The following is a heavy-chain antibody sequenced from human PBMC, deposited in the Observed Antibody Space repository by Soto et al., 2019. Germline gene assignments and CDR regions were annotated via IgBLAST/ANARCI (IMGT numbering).Heavy chain of an antibody. Sequence: EVQLVESGGGLVKPGGSLRLSCAASGVTFSSFSFNWVRQAPGKGLEWVSFILSSGGSIYYADSVKGRFTISRDNAKNSLYLQMNSLKDEDTAVYYCVRESGEQLVRRGFYYYYMDVWGQGTTVTVSS. CDR2: ILSSGGSI. V-gene: IGHV3-21*01. CDR1: GVTFSSFS. D-gene: IGHD6-6*01. J-gene: IGHJ6*03. CDR3: VRESGEQLVRRGFYYYYMDV.